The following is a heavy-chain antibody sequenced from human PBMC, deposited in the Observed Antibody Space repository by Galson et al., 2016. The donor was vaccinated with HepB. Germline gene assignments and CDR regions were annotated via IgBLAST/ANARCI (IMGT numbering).Heavy chain of an antibody. Sequence: SVKVSCKASGYTFTTNGISWVRQAPGQGLEWLGWISANSGNTNYAQEPQGRVTMTTDTSTSTAYMELRSLRSDDTAVYYCARDVWHGMDVWGQGTTVTVSS. CDR2: ISANSGNT. CDR1: GYTFTTNG. D-gene: IGHD2-21*01. V-gene: IGHV1-18*04. J-gene: IGHJ6*02. CDR3: ARDVWHGMDV.